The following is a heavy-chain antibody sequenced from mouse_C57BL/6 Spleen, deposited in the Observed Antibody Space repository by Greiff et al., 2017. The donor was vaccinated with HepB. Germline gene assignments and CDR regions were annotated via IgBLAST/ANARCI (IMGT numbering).Heavy chain of an antibody. CDR2: ISSGSSTI. V-gene: IGHV5-17*01. J-gene: IGHJ3*01. CDR1: GFTFSDYG. CDR3: ARPDSGTWFAY. D-gene: IGHD4-1*01. Sequence: EVKLVESGGGLVKPGGSLKLSCAASGFTFSDYGMHWVRQAPEKGLEWVAYISSGSSTIYYADTVKGRFTISRDNAKNTLFLQMTSLRSEDTAMYYCARPDSGTWFAYWGQGTLVTVSA.